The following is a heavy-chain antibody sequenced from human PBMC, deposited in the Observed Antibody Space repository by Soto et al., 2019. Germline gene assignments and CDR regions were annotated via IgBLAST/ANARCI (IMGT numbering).Heavy chain of an antibody. V-gene: IGHV3-21*01. CDR3: ARDFSYAGSSPNFDY. Sequence: PGGSLRLSCAASAFTFSSFSMNWVRQAPGKGLEWVSSISSSSSYIYYADSVKGRFTISRDNARNSLHLQMNSLRAEDTAVYYCARDFSYAGSSPNFDYWGHGTLVTVSS. J-gene: IGHJ4*01. D-gene: IGHD3-16*01. CDR2: ISSSSSYI. CDR1: AFTFSSFS.